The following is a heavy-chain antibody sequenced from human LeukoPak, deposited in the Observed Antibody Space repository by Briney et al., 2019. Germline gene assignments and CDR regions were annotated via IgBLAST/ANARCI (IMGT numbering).Heavy chain of an antibody. V-gene: IGHV3-23*01. CDR1: GFTFSSYE. D-gene: IGHD3-9*01. CDR3: ARVAIRAWLTDAFDI. J-gene: IGHJ3*02. Sequence: GGSLRLSCAASGFTFSSYEMNWVRQAPGKGLEWVSAISGSGGSTYYADSVKGRFTISRDNSKNTLYLQMNSLRAEDTAVYYCARVAIRAWLTDAFDIWGQGTMVTVSS. CDR2: ISGSGGST.